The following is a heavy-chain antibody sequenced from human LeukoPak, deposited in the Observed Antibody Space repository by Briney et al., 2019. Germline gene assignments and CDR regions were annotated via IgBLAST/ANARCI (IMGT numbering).Heavy chain of an antibody. J-gene: IGHJ1*01. D-gene: IGHD2-21*02. CDR2: ISSSSSYI. Sequence: PGGSLRLSCAASGFIFSSYNMNWVRQAPGKGLEWVSIISSSSSYIYYADSVKGRFTISRDNAQNALYLQMNSLRVEDTAVYYCVRNGRCGVDCYASWGEGTLVTVSS. CDR3: VRNGRCGVDCYAS. CDR1: GFIFSSYN. V-gene: IGHV3-21*01.